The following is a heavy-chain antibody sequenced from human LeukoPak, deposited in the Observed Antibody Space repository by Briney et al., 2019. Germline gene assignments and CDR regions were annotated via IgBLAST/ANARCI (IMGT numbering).Heavy chain of an antibody. J-gene: IGHJ4*02. CDR2: IYHSGHT. CDR3: ARHPFQYPFDY. CDR1: GASISSDY. D-gene: IGHD2/OR15-2a*01. Sequence: SETLSLTCTVSGASISSDYWSWIRQPPGKGLEWIGYIYHSGHTVSNPSLKSRVTISIDTSNNQFSLKLSSVTAAGTAVYYCARHPFQYPFDYWGPGTLVSVSS. V-gene: IGHV4-59*08.